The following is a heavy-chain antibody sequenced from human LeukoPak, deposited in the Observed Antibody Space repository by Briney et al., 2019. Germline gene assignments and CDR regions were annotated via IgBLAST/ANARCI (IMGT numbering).Heavy chain of an antibody. CDR3: ARDAPQVPAAGVLAS. CDR2: MYSGGDT. J-gene: IGHJ5*02. Sequence: GGSLRLSCAASGFTVSDNYMSWVRQAPGKGLEWVSVMYSGGDTYYADSVKGRFSFSRDISKNTLYLQMNGLRTEDTAMYYCARDAPQVPAAGVLASWGQGTLVTVSS. D-gene: IGHD6-13*01. V-gene: IGHV3-53*01. CDR1: GFTVSDNY.